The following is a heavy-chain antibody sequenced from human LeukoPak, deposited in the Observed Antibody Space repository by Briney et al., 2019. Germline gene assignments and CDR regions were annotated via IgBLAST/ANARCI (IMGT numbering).Heavy chain of an antibody. CDR2: VSYDGSKK. CDR1: GFTFSSYG. CDR3: AKLGFESSGSHSLVDY. J-gene: IGHJ4*02. D-gene: IGHD3-22*01. V-gene: IGHV3-30*18. Sequence: GGSLRLSCAASGFTFSSYGMHWVRQPPGKGLEWVGFVSYDGSKKFYADFVKGRFSISRDNSKKTLYVQMNSLGAEDTALYYGAKLGFESSGSHSLVDYWGQGTPVTVSS.